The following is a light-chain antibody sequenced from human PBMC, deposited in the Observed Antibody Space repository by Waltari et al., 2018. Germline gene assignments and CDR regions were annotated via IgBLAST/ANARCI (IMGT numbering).Light chain of an antibody. V-gene: IGKV1-17*01. CDR3: LQDNSHPYS. Sequence: DIQMTQSPSSLSASAGDTVTITCRTSQGISTYLNWYQQKPGKVPKRLIYAASSLESGVPSRFSGSGSGTDFTLTISSLQPEDFATYYCLQDNSHPYSFGQGTKVEIK. CDR1: QGISTY. CDR2: AAS. J-gene: IGKJ2*03.